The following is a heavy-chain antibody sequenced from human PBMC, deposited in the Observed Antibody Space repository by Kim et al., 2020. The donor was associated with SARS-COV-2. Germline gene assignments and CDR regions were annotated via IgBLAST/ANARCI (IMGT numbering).Heavy chain of an antibody. Sequence: GGSLRISCAASGFNFDDYAMHWVRQAPGKGLEWASGINWNSDRIGYADSVKGRFTISRDNAKNSLFLHMNSLRPEDTAFYYCAKDGAPTGFCTSSSLCHLGRAFHTWGQGTLVTVRS. D-gene: IGHD2-2*01. CDR1: GFNFDDYA. J-gene: IGHJ3*02. V-gene: IGHV3-9*01. CDR3: AKDGAPTGFCTSSSLCHLGRAFHT. CDR2: INWNSDRI.